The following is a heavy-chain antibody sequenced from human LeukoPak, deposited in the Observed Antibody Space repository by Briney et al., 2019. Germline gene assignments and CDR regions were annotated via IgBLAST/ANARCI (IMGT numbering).Heavy chain of an antibody. CDR3: ARDARLIAVAKYYFAY. D-gene: IGHD6-19*01. J-gene: IGHJ4*02. V-gene: IGHV1-2*06. CDR2: INPNSGGT. CDR1: GYTFTGYY. Sequence: ASVKVSCKASGYTFTGYYMHWVRQAPGQGLEWMGRINPNSGGTNYAQKFQGRVTMTRDTSISTAYMELSRLRSDDTAVYYCARDARLIAVAKYYFAYWGQGTLVTVSS.